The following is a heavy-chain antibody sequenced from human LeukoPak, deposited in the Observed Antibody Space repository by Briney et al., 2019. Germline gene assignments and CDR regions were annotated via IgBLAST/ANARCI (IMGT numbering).Heavy chain of an antibody. CDR3: ARALNPLPGTYYFDY. CDR1: GASINRHY. D-gene: IGHD2-15*01. CDR2: IYISGST. Sequence: SETLSLTCSVSGASINRHYWTWIRQPAGKGLEWIGRIYISGSTNYSPSLKSRVTMSVGTSKNQFSLNLISVTAADTAVYYCARALNPLPGTYYFDYWGQGTLVTVSS. V-gene: IGHV4-4*07. J-gene: IGHJ4*02.